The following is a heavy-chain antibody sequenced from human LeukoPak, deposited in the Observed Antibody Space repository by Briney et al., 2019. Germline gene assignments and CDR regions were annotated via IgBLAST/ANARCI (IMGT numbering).Heavy chain of an antibody. CDR1: GGSIDSSNW. V-gene: IGHV4-4*02. D-gene: IGHD3-22*01. CDR2: IYHRGNT. Sequence: SETLSLTCTVSGGSIDSSNWWVWVRQPPGKGLEWIGEIYHRGNTNYNPSLKSRITISVDKSKNQFSLKLSSVTAADTAVYYCARSSEGRYYYDSSGYSYYYYYMDVWGKGTTVTISS. CDR3: ARSSEGRYYYDSSGYSYYYYYMDV. J-gene: IGHJ6*03.